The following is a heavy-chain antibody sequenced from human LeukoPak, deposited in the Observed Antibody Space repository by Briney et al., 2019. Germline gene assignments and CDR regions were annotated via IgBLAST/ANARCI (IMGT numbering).Heavy chain of an antibody. Sequence: GRSLRLSCAASGFPFSSYGMHWVRQAPGKGLEWVAVIWYDGSNKNYADSVKGRFTISRDNSQNTVYLQMNSLRAEDTAVYYCWKTTTGCSSGRNPAWPVDYWGQGTLVTVSS. D-gene: IGHD6-19*01. CDR1: GFPFSSYG. J-gene: IGHJ4*02. CDR3: WKTTTGCSSGRNPAWPVDY. V-gene: IGHV3-33*06. CDR2: IWYDGSNK.